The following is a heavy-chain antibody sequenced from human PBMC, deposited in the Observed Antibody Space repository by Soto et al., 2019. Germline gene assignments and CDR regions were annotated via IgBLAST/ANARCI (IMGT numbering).Heavy chain of an antibody. CDR2: ISYDGSNK. V-gene: IGHV3-30*04. D-gene: IGHD7-27*01. CDR1: GFTFSSYA. J-gene: IGHJ4*02. Sequence: GGSLRLSCAASGFTFSSYAMHWVRQAPGKGLEWVAVISYDGSNKYYADSVKGRFTISRDKSKNTLYLQMNSLRAEDKAEYYCARQGARTGVEYYFDYWGEGTLVTVSS. CDR3: ARQGARTGVEYYFDY.